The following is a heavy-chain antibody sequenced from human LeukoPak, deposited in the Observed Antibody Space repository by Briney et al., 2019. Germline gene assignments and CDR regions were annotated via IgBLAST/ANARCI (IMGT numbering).Heavy chain of an antibody. CDR1: GYTFTRYY. CDR2: INPSGGST. J-gene: IGHJ4*02. V-gene: IGHV1-46*01. D-gene: IGHD2-2*01. Sequence: GASVKVSCKASGYTFTRYYMHWVRQDPGQGLEWMGIINPSGGSTSYAQKFQGRVTMTRDTSTSTVYMELISLRSEDTAVYYCAREQPAAMRRGGFDYWGRGTLVSVSS. CDR3: AREQPAAMRRGGFDY.